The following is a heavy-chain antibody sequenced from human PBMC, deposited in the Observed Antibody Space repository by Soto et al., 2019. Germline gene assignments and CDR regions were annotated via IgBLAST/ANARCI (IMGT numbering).Heavy chain of an antibody. CDR1: GGTFSSYA. V-gene: IGHV1-69*06. J-gene: IGHJ3*02. CDR3: ASGRNPLANAFDI. Sequence: GASVKVSCKASGGTFSSYAISWVRQAPGQGLEWMGGIIPIFGTANYAQKFQGRVTIPADKSTSTAYMELSSLRSEDTAVYYCASGRNPLANAFDIWGQGTMVTVSS. D-gene: IGHD1-1*01. CDR2: IIPIFGTA.